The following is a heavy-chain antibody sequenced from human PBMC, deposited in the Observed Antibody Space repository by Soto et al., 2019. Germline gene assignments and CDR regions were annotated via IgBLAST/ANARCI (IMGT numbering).Heavy chain of an antibody. CDR2: ISSSSSYI. D-gene: IGHD3-22*01. V-gene: IGHV3-21*06. CDR3: AGYESSGCYWPYYYYGMDG. CDR1: GFTFSTYS. J-gene: IGHJ6*02. Sequence: EVPLVESGGGLVKPGGSLRLSCAASGFTFSTYSMKCVRQAPGKGLELVSSISSSSSYIYYADSVKGPFTIARDNTKNSRNLHMSGFRAEAAAVSYCAGYESSGCYWPYYYYGMDGCGQATTVTFS.